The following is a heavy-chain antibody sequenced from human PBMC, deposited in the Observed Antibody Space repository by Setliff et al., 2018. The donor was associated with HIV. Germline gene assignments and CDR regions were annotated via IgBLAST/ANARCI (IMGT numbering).Heavy chain of an antibody. V-gene: IGHV1-18*01. CDR2: ISAYNGNT. J-gene: IGHJ5*02. D-gene: IGHD4-17*01. CDR1: GYTFTSYG. CDR3: ARDMTTVTYNWFDP. Sequence: RASVKVSCKASGYTFTSYGISWVRQAPGQGLEWMGWISAYNGNTNYAQKLQGRVTMTTDTSTSTAYMELRSLRSDDTAVYYCARDMTTVTYNWFDPWGQGTLVTVSS.